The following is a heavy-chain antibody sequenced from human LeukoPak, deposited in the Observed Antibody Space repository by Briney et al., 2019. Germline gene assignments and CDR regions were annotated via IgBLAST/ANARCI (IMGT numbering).Heavy chain of an antibody. CDR2: INPNSGGT. CDR1: GYTFTAYY. J-gene: IGHJ6*04. D-gene: IGHD2-2*01. V-gene: IGHV1-2*02. CDR3: AKARGLYCSSTSCYDCDV. Sequence: GASVKVSCKASGYTFTAYYIHWVRQAPGQGLEWMGWINPNSGGTSYAQKFQGRVILTRDTSISTAYMELSRLRSDDTAVYYCAKARGLYCSSTSCYDCDVWGKGTTVTVSS.